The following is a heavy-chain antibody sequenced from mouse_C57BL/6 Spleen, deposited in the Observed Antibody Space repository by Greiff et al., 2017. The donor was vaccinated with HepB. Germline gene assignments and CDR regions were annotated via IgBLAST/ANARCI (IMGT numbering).Heavy chain of an antibody. CDR1: GYSFTDYN. CDR3: ATNYYGSSYGAMDY. J-gene: IGHJ4*01. D-gene: IGHD1-1*01. Sequence: EVQLQQSGPELVKPGASVKISCKASGYSFTDYNMNWVKQSNGKSLEWIGVINPNYGTTSYNQKFKGKATLTVDQSSSTAYMQLNSLTSEDSAVYYCATNYYGSSYGAMDYWGQGTSVTVSS. CDR2: INPNYGTT. V-gene: IGHV1-39*01.